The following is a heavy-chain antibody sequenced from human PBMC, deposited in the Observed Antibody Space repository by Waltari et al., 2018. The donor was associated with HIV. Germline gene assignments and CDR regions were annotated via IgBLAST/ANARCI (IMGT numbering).Heavy chain of an antibody. CDR2: IYYSGST. J-gene: IGHJ5*02. V-gene: IGHV4-59*01. CDR3: ARDYYDSSGYYYGYSP. D-gene: IGHD3-22*01. CDR1: GGSISSYS. Sequence: QVQLQESGTGLVKPSETLSLTCPVSGGSISSYSWRWIRPPPGKGLEWIGYIYYSGSTNYNPSLKSRVTISVDTSKNQFSLKLSSVTAADTAVYYCARDYYDSSGYYYGYSPWGQGTLVTVSS.